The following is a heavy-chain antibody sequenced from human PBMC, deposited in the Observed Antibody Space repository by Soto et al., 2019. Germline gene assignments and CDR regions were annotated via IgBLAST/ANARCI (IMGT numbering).Heavy chain of an antibody. CDR1: GFTFSSYA. V-gene: IGHV3-23*01. CDR3: AKDLQLFGP. Sequence: GGSLRLLCAASGFTFSSYALSWVRQAPGRRQEWVSAIIGSCGRSYYADSVKGRFTISRDNSKNTLYLPMSSLSAEDTAVYYCAKDLQLFGPWGQGSLVAVSS. CDR2: IIGSCGRS. D-gene: IGHD6-6*01. J-gene: IGHJ4*02.